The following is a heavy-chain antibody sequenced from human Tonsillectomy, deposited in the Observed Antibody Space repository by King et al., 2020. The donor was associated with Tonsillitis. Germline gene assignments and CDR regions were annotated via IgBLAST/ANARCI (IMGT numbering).Heavy chain of an antibody. D-gene: IGHD3-22*01. CDR2: IYYSGST. CDR1: GGSVSSDSYY. Sequence: VQLQESGPGLVKPSETLSLTCTVSGGSVSSDSYYWSWIRQPPGKGLEWIGYIYYSGSTNYNPSLKSRVTISVDTSKNQFSLKLSSVTAAASAVYSCARARHYYDSRGFYYSGQGTLVTVSS. V-gene: IGHV4-61*01. CDR3: ARARHYYDSRGFYY. J-gene: IGHJ4*02.